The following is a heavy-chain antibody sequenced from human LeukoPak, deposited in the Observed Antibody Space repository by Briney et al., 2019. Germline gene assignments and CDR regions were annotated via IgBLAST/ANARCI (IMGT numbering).Heavy chain of an antibody. V-gene: IGHV1-69*01. D-gene: IGHD3-3*01. J-gene: IGHJ6*03. Sequence: SVKVSCKASGGTFRSYALTWVRQAPGQGLEWMGGIIPIFGTANYAQKFRGRVTITADESTSTAYMELSSLRSEDTAVYYCARDKDFWSGSSYYMDVWGKGTTVTVSS. CDR3: ARDKDFWSGSSYYMDV. CDR2: IIPIFGTA. CDR1: GGTFRSYA.